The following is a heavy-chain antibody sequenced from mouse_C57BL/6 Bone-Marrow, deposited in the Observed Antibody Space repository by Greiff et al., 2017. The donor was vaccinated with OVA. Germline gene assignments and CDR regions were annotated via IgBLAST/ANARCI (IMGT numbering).Heavy chain of an antibody. V-gene: IGHV7-1*01. D-gene: IGHD1-1*01. Sequence: DVKLVESGGGLVQSGRSLRLSCATSGFTFSDFYMEWVRQAPGKGLEWIAASRNKANDYTTEYSASVKGRFIVSRDTSQSILYLQMNALRAEDTAIYYCARDVTTGPYYAMDYWGQGTSVTVSS. CDR3: ARDVTTGPYYAMDY. J-gene: IGHJ4*01. CDR1: GFTFSDFY. CDR2: SRNKANDYTT.